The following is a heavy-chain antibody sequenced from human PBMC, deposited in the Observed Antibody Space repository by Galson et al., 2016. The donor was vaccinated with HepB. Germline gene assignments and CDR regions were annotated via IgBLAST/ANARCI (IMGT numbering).Heavy chain of an antibody. V-gene: IGHV1-3*01. CDR1: GYTFTYHS. J-gene: IGHJ5*02. Sequence: SVKVSCKASGYTFTYHSMHWVRQAPGQRLEWMGWINAGSGHTKYSQKFQDRVTITRDTSANTAYMVLSSLRSDDTAMYYCARSSFGVSNPWGQGTLVTVSS. D-gene: IGHD3-3*01. CDR2: INAGSGHT. CDR3: ARSSFGVSNP.